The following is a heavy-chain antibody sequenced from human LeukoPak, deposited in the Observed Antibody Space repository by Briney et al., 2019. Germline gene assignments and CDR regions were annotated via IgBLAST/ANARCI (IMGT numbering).Heavy chain of an antibody. CDR1: GLTVSTNY. V-gene: IGHV3-53*01. D-gene: IGHD3-10*01. Sequence: GRCLRPSCAASGLTVSTNYMSWVRHAPGKGRGWVSAIYSDGRTNSADSVKARFTLSRDNSKNTPYRQMNSLRPEDTAVYYCTTDSRVTTYGSGAYGMDVWGQGTTVTVSS. CDR2: IYSDGRT. CDR3: TTDSRVTTYGSGAYGMDV. J-gene: IGHJ6*02.